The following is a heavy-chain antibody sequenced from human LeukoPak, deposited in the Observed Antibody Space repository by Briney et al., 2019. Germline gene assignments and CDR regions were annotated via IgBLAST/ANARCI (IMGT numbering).Heavy chain of an antibody. CDR2: INPSDGTT. D-gene: IGHD3-16*01. CDR1: GYTFTTYY. Sequence: ASVKVSCKASGYTFTTYYMQWVRQAPGQGLEWMGIINPSDGTTFYAQKFQGRVIMTRDTSTSTFYMELRSLRSEDTAVYYCARYKVGKLIGDYWGQGTLVTVYS. J-gene: IGHJ4*02. V-gene: IGHV1-46*01. CDR3: ARYKVGKLIGDY.